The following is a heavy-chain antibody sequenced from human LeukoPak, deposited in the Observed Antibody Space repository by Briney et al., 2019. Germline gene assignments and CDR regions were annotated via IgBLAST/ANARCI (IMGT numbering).Heavy chain of an antibody. D-gene: IGHD5-24*01. CDR2: IWYDGSNK. CDR1: GFTFSSYG. Sequence: GGSLRLSCAASGFTFSSYGMHWVRQAPGKGLEWVAVIWYDGSNKYYADSVEGRFTISRDNARNTLYLQMNSLRAEDTAIYYCVRDGDAYNFDYWGQGTLVTVSS. CDR3: VRDGDAYNFDY. J-gene: IGHJ4*02. V-gene: IGHV3-33*01.